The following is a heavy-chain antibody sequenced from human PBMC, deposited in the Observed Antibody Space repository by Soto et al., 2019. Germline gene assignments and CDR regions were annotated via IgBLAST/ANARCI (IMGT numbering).Heavy chain of an antibody. Sequence: GGSLRLSCAASGFTFSSYSMTWVRQAPGKGLEWVSSISSSSSYIYYADSVKGRFTISRDNAKNSLYLQMNSLRAEDTAVYYCARGRLFGVVIATVDYWGQGTLVTVSS. J-gene: IGHJ4*02. D-gene: IGHD3-3*01. CDR2: ISSSSSYI. V-gene: IGHV3-21*01. CDR3: ARGRLFGVVIATVDY. CDR1: GFTFSSYS.